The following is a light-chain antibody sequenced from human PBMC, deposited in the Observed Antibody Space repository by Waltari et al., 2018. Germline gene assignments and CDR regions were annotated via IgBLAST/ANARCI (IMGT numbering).Light chain of an antibody. CDR1: DSDVGAYDF. V-gene: IGLV2-14*01. CDR2: EVS. J-gene: IGLJ1*01. CDR3: SSYTTSSAPGV. Sequence: QSALTQPASVSGSPGQSITISCSGTDSDVGAYDFVSWYQQHPGKAPHLIIYEVSNRPSGISNRFPASTSGNTASLTISGLQAEDEADYYCSSYTTSSAPGVFGTGTRVTVL.